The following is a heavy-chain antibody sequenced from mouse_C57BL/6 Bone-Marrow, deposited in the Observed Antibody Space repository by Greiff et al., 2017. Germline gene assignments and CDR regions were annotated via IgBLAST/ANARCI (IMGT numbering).Heavy chain of an antibody. CDR1: GYAFTNYL. CDR3: ARWEVVADGYFDV. Sequence: VQLQQSGAELVRPGTSVKVSCKASGYAFTNYLIEWVKQRPGQGLEWIGVINPGSGGTNYNEKFKGKATLTADKSSSTAYMQLSSLTSEDSAVYFCARWEVVADGYFDVWGTGTTVTVSS. J-gene: IGHJ1*03. D-gene: IGHD1-1*01. V-gene: IGHV1-54*01. CDR2: INPGSGGT.